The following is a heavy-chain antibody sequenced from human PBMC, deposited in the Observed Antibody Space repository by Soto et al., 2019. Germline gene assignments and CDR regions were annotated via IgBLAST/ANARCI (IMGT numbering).Heavy chain of an antibody. D-gene: IGHD6-19*01. CDR3: ARGRVAVAPLDY. V-gene: IGHV5-10-1*01. Sequence: RGESLKISCKGSGYNFTSYWIDWVRQMPEKGLEWMGRIDPSDSYTNYSPSFQGHVTISADKTISTACLQWSSLKASDTAMYYCARGRVAVAPLDYWGQGTLVTVSS. CDR2: IDPSDSYT. CDR1: GYNFTSYW. J-gene: IGHJ4*02.